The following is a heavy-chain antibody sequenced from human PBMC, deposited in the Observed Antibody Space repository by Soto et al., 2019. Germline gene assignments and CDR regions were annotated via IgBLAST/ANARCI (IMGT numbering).Heavy chain of an antibody. CDR2: ISYDGSNK. Sequence: QVQLVESGGGVVQPGRSLRLSCAASGFTFSSYAMHWVRQAPGKGLEWVAVISYDGSNKYYADSVKGRFTISRDTSKTTMYLQMNSMRAEDTAVYYCARGGGYCSSTSCYNWFAPWGQGTLVTVSS. D-gene: IGHD2-2*01. J-gene: IGHJ5*02. CDR1: GFTFSSYA. V-gene: IGHV3-30-3*01. CDR3: ARGGGYCSSTSCYNWFAP.